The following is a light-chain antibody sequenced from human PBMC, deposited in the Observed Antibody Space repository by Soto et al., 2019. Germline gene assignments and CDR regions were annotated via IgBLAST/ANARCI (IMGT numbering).Light chain of an antibody. J-gene: IGKJ5*01. CDR1: QSVSSNN. V-gene: IGKV3-20*01. CDR2: GAS. CDR3: QQYDNSIT. Sequence: EIVLTQSPGTLSLSPGETATLSCRASQSVSSNNLAWYHQKPGQTPRLLIYGASSRATGIPDRFSGSGSGTDIPLTISRLEPEDFAVYYCQQYDNSITFGQGTRLE.